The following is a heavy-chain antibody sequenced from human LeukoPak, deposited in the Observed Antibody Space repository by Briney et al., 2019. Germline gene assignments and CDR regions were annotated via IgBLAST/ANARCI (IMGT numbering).Heavy chain of an antibody. CDR1: GGSISSSNW. D-gene: IGHD2-2*01. V-gene: IGHV4-4*02. CDR2: IYHSGST. CDR3: GSMGSHCSSTSCYDY. J-gene: IGHJ4*02. Sequence: SETLSLTCAVSGGSISSSNWWSWVRQPPGKGLEWIGEIYHSGSTNYNPSLKSRVTISVDKSKNQFSLKLSSVTAADTAVYYCGSMGSHCSSTSCYDYWGQGTLVTVSS.